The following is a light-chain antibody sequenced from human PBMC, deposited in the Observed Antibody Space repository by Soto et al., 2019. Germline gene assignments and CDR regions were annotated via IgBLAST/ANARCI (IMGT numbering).Light chain of an antibody. Sequence: QSALTQPASVSGSPGQSITISCTGPRSDVGGYNYVSWYQQHPGKAPKLMIYDVSNRPSGVSNRFSGSKSGNTASLTISGLQAEDEADYYCSSYTSSSTRLYVFGTGTKVTVL. CDR3: SSYTSSSTRLYV. V-gene: IGLV2-14*01. CDR2: DVS. CDR1: RSDVGGYNY. J-gene: IGLJ1*01.